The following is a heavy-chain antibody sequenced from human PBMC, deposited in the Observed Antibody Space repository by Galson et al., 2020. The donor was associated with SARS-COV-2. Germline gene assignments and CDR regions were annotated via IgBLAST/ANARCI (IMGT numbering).Heavy chain of an antibody. Sequence: SETLSLTCTVSGGSISSYYWSWIRQPPGKGLEWIGYIYYSGSTNYNPSLKSRVTISVDTSKNQFSLKLSSVTAADTAVYYCARTILGGYDSSGYTAAYGMDVWGQGTTVTVSS. CDR3: ARTILGGYDSSGYTAAYGMDV. J-gene: IGHJ6*02. D-gene: IGHD3-22*01. CDR1: GGSISSYY. CDR2: IYYSGST. V-gene: IGHV4-59*13.